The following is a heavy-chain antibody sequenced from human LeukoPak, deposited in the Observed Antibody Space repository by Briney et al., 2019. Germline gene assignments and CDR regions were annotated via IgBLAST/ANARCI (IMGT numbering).Heavy chain of an antibody. CDR1: GFTFSSYA. CDR2: ISGSGGST. D-gene: IGHD3-10*01. J-gene: IGHJ5*02. Sequence: GGSLRLSCAASGFTFSSYAMSWVRQAPGKGLEWVSAISGSGGSTYYADSVKGRFTISRDNSKNTLYLQMNSLRAEDTAVYYCAKASHPLWFGELFRFDPWGQGTLVTVSS. V-gene: IGHV3-23*01. CDR3: AKASHPLWFGELFRFDP.